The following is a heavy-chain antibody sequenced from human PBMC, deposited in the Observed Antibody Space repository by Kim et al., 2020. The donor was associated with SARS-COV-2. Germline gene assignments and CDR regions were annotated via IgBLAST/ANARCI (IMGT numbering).Heavy chain of an antibody. J-gene: IGHJ4*02. D-gene: IGHD1-1*01. CDR2: A. V-gene: IGHV1-69*01. CDR3: ARAHNAGTNDY. Sequence: ANDAQKFQGRVTMTADESTSTAYMELSSLRSEDTAVYYCARAHNAGTNDYWGQGTLVTVSS.